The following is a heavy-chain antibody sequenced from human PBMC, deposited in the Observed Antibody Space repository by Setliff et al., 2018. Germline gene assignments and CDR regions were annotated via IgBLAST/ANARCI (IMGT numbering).Heavy chain of an antibody. Sequence: GASVKVSCKASGYTFTGYYMHWVRQAPGQGLEWMGWISAYNGDTNFIQKFHDRVTMTTDRSTSTAYMELRSLGSDDTAMYYCARGGYGGYHEALDIWGQGTMVTVSS. CDR3: ARGGYGGYHEALDI. D-gene: IGHD5-12*01. J-gene: IGHJ3*02. V-gene: IGHV1-18*04. CDR1: GYTFTGYY. CDR2: ISAYNGDT.